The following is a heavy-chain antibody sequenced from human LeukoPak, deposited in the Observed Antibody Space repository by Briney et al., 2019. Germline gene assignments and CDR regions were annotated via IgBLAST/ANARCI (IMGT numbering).Heavy chain of an antibody. CDR1: GGTFSSYA. D-gene: IGHD4-11*01. Sequence: ASVKVSCKASGGTFSSYAISWVRQAPGQGLEWMGGIIPIFGTANYAQKFQGRVTITTDESTSTAYMERSSLRSEDTAVYYCATREGHYSNPWKYYMDVWGKGTTVSVSS. CDR3: ATREGHYSNPWKYYMDV. J-gene: IGHJ6*03. V-gene: IGHV1-69*05. CDR2: IIPIFGTA.